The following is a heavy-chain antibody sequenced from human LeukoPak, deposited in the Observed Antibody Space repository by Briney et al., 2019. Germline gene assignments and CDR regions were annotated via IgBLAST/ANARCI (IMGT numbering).Heavy chain of an antibody. CDR1: GYSIMSTFY. D-gene: IGHD4-23*01. J-gene: IGHJ4*02. Sequence: SETLSLTCSVSGYSIMSTFYWGWIRQSPGKGLEWIANVYHSGSTYSNPSLRSRVTISVDTSKNHFSLKLSSVTAADTAVYYCARVSDDEHGGNSGAIYFESWGQGTVVTVSS. CDR3: ARVSDDEHGGNSGAIYFES. V-gene: IGHV4-38-2*02. CDR2: VYHSGST.